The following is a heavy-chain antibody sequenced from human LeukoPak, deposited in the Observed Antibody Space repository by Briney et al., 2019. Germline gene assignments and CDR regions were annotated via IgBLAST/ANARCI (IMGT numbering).Heavy chain of an antibody. J-gene: IGHJ4*02. CDR1: GFTFSRYW. Sequence: GGSLRLSCAASGFTFSRYWMRWVRQAPRKGLKRVPKIKNDGSEEYYVDSVKGRFTISRDNARNSLFLQMNGLTVEDTAVYYCARAIRGSAVDTGDRWGQGTLVTVSS. D-gene: IGHD3-10*01. V-gene: IGHV3-7*04. CDR2: IKNDGSEE. CDR3: ARAIRGSAVDTGDR.